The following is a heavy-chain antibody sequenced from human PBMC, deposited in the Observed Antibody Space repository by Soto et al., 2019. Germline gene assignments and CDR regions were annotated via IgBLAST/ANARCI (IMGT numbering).Heavy chain of an antibody. J-gene: IGHJ4*02. Sequence: SETLSLTCTVSGVSISSDEYFWSWSRQSPGKGLEMIGYIYRSGTIFSNPSLESRVAMSVDRSKSQFSLELSSVTAADTAVYYCARGSDVMARGVTFFDYWGQGILVTV. CDR3: ARGSDVMARGVTFFDY. V-gene: IGHV4-30-4*01. CDR1: GVSISSDEYF. D-gene: IGHD3-10*01. CDR2: IYRSGTI.